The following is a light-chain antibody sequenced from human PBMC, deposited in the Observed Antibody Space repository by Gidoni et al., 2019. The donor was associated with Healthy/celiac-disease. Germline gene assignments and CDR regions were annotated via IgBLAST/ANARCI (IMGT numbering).Light chain of an antibody. V-gene: IGKV4-1*01. CDR3: QQYYSTPPYT. J-gene: IGKJ2*01. CDR2: WAS. CDR1: QSVLYSSNHKNY. Sequence: DIVLTQSPDSPAVSLVERSTINCKSSQSVLYSSNHKNYLAWYQQKPGQPPKLLIYWASTRESGVPDRFSGSGSGTDFTLTISSLQAEDVAVYYCQQYYSTPPYTFGQGTKLEIK.